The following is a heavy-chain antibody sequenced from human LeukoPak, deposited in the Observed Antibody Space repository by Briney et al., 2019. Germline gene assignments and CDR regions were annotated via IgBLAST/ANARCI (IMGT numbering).Heavy chain of an antibody. CDR1: GDSISSYY. J-gene: IGHJ4*02. V-gene: IGHV4-4*09. CDR3: ARLTRLSTSPDRYYLDY. Sequence: PSETLSLTCTVSGDSISSYYWSWIRQPPGKGLEWIGYIYTSGGTDYIPSLKGRVTISIDTSKNQFSLKLSSVTAADSAVYYCARLTRLSTSPDRYYLDYWGQGTLVTVSS. D-gene: IGHD6-6*01. CDR2: IYTSGGT.